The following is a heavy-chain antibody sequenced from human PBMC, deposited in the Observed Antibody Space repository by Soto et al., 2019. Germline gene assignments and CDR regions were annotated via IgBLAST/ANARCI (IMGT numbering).Heavy chain of an antibody. Sequence: QVQLQQWGAGLLKPSETLSLTCAVYGGSFSGYYWSWIRQPPGKGLEWIGEINHSGSTNYNPSLKSRVTISVDTSKNQFSLKLSSVTAADTAVSYCARGYSNYYGSGPPGYWGQGTLVTVSS. CDR3: ARGYSNYYGSGPPGY. CDR2: INHSGST. D-gene: IGHD3-10*01. J-gene: IGHJ4*02. V-gene: IGHV4-34*01. CDR1: GGSFSGYY.